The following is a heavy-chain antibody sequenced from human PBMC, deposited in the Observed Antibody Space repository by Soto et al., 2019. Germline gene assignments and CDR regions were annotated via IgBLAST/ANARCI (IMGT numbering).Heavy chain of an antibody. V-gene: IGHV5-51*01. CDR1: GYNLAGYW. D-gene: IGHD2-21*01. CDR3: ARGGLPTRTFDY. Sequence: GEPLKISCKGSGYNLAGYWLAWVRQMPGKGLELMGIIYPSDSDTRYRPSFQGQVTISADKSISSAYLQWSSLRASDTAMYYCARGGLPTRTFDYWGQRTPVTVSS. CDR2: IYPSDSDT. J-gene: IGHJ4*02.